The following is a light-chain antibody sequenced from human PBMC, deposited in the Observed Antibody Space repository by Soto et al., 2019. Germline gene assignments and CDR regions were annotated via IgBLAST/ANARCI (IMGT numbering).Light chain of an antibody. Sequence: QSALTQPASVSGSPGQSISISCTGTSSDVGDYNYVSWYQQHPDKAPKLMIYDVSDRPSGVSDRFSGSKSGSSASLTISGLLAEDEADYYCSSYTATNVVFGGGTKLTVL. CDR1: SSDVGDYNY. V-gene: IGLV2-14*03. J-gene: IGLJ2*01. CDR2: DVS. CDR3: SSYTATNVV.